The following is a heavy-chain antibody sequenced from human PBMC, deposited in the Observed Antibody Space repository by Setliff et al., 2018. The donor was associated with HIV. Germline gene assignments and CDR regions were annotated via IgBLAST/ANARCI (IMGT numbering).Heavy chain of an antibody. V-gene: IGHV1-24*01. Sequence: ASVKVSCKVSGFTLREVSMHWVRQAPAKGLEWMGYFDPEDGETVYALKFQGRVTLTEDTSTGTAYMELSGLRSEDTAVYYCATFYDSGTLTSFDYWGQGTLVTVSS. CDR1: GFTLREVS. CDR3: ATFYDSGTLTSFDY. CDR2: FDPEDGET. D-gene: IGHD3-10*01. J-gene: IGHJ4*02.